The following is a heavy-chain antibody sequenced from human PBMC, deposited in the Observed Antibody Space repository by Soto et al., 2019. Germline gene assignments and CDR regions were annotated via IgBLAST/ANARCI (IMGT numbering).Heavy chain of an antibody. CDR3: VNQYNWNDADAFDI. Sequence: GGSLRLCCSASGFTFSSYAMHWVRQAPGKGLEYVSAISSNGGSTYYADSVEGRFTISRDNSKNTLYLQMSSLRAEDTAVYYCVNQYNWNDADAFDIWGQATMVTVSS. D-gene: IGHD1-1*01. CDR2: ISSNGGST. CDR1: GFTFSSYA. V-gene: IGHV3-64D*08. J-gene: IGHJ3*02.